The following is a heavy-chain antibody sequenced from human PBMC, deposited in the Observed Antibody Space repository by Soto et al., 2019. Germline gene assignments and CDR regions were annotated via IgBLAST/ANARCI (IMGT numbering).Heavy chain of an antibody. CDR2: MSSSSSYI. Sequence: GGSLRLSCAASGFTFSSYSMNWVRQAPGKGLEWVSSMSSSSSYIYYADSGKGRFTISRDNAKNSLYLQMNSLRAEDTAVYYCARKGYGDYGGMDVWGQGTTVTVSS. CDR1: GFTFSSYS. V-gene: IGHV3-21*01. CDR3: ARKGYGDYGGMDV. D-gene: IGHD4-17*01. J-gene: IGHJ6*02.